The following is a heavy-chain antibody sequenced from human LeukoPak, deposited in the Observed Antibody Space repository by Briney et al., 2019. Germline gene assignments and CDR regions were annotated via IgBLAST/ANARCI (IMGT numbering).Heavy chain of an antibody. CDR1: GFTFTNDF. J-gene: IGHJ3*01. V-gene: IGHV3-7*01. Sequence: PGGSLRLSCAASGFTFTNDFMTWVRQAPGKGPEWVANIKTDGSEKYYVDSVKGRFTISRDNAKNSLYLYMNSLRADDTAVYYCVREHWGDFWGQGTVVTVSS. D-gene: IGHD3-10*01. CDR3: VREHWGDF. CDR2: IKTDGSEK.